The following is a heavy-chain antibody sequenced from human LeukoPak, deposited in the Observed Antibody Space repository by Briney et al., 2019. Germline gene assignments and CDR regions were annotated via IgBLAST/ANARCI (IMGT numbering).Heavy chain of an antibody. Sequence: PGGSLRLSCAASGFTFSSYGMHWVRQAPGKGLEWVAFIRYDGSNKYYADSVKGRFTISRDNSKNTLHLQMNSLRAEDTAVYYCAKDGRYYYDSSGYQSDYWGQGTLVTVSS. CDR1: GFTFSSYG. D-gene: IGHD3-22*01. V-gene: IGHV3-30*02. CDR2: IRYDGSNK. J-gene: IGHJ4*02. CDR3: AKDGRYYYDSSGYQSDY.